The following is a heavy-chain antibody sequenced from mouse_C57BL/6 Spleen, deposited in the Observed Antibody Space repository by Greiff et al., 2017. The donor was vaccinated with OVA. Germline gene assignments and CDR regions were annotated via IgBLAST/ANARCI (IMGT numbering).Heavy chain of an antibody. Sequence: DVMLVESGEGLVKPGGSLKLSCAASGFTFRSYAMSWVRQTPEKRLEWVAYISSGGDYIYYADTVKGRFTISSDNARNTLYLQMSSLKSEDTAMYYYTRGRAGAGTDSFDYWGQGTTLTVSS. CDR2: ISSGGDYI. J-gene: IGHJ2*01. CDR3: TRGRAGAGTDSFDY. V-gene: IGHV5-9-1*02. D-gene: IGHD3-3*01. CDR1: GFTFRSYA.